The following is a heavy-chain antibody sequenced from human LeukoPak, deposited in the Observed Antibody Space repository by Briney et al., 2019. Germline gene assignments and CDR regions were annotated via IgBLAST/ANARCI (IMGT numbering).Heavy chain of an antibody. CDR1: GFTFSSYA. J-gene: IGHJ4*02. V-gene: IGHV3-64*01. Sequence: PGGSLRLSCAASGFTFSSYAMHWVRQAPGKGLEYVSAISSNGGSTYYANSVKGRFTISRDNSKNTLYLQMGSLRAEDMAVYYCARTFDCSGGSCCRYYFDYWGQGTLVTVSS. D-gene: IGHD2-15*01. CDR2: ISSNGGST. CDR3: ARTFDCSGGSCCRYYFDY.